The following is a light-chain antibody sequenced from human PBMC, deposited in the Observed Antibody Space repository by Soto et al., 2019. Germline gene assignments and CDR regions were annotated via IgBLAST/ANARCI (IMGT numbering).Light chain of an antibody. Sequence: EILLTQSPVTLSLSQGERANLTCRASQSVSSSYLAWFQQKPGQAPRLLFFGASIRATGLPDRFSGGGSGTDFTLTISRLEPEDFAVYYCQQYGSSPGTFGQGTKVDIK. V-gene: IGKV3-20*01. J-gene: IGKJ1*01. CDR2: GAS. CDR3: QQYGSSPGT. CDR1: QSVSSSY.